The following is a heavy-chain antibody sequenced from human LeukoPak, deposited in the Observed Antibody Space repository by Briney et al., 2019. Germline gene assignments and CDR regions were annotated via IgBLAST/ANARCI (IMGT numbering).Heavy chain of an antibody. CDR2: IYYSGST. J-gene: IGHJ1*01. CDR1: GGSISSYY. CDR3: ARGGYYYAYFQH. V-gene: IGHV4-59*12. D-gene: IGHD3-22*01. Sequence: SETLSLTCTVSGGSISSYYWSWIRQPPGKGLEWIGYIYYSGSTYYNPSLKSRVTISVDTSKNQFSLKLSSVTAADTAVYYCARGGYYYAYFQHWGQGTLVTVSS.